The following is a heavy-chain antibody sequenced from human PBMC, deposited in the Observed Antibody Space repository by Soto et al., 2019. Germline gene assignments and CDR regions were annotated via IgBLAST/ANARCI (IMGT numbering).Heavy chain of an antibody. J-gene: IGHJ4*02. CDR2: ISSSSSYT. V-gene: IGHV3-11*05. D-gene: IGHD6-19*01. Sequence: PGGSLRLSCAASGFTFSDYYMSWIRQAPGKGLEWVSYISSSSSYTNYADSVKGRFTISRDNAKNSLYLQMNSLRAEDTAVYYCARVSSGWYGSIGYWGQGTLVTSPQ. CDR1: GFTFSDYY. CDR3: ARVSSGWYGSIGY.